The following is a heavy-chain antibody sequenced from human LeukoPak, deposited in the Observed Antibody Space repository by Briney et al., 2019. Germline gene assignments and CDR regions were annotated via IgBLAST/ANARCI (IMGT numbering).Heavy chain of an antibody. V-gene: IGHV4-30-2*01. CDR2: IYHSGST. Sequence: PSQTLSLTCAVSGGSISSGGYSWSWIRQPPGKGLEWIGYIYHSGSTYYNPSLKSRVTISVDTSKNQFSLKLSSVTAADTAVYYCARGVGSIAVAGHDYWGQGTLVTVSS. J-gene: IGHJ4*02. CDR1: GGSISSGGYS. D-gene: IGHD6-19*01. CDR3: ARGVGSIAVAGHDY.